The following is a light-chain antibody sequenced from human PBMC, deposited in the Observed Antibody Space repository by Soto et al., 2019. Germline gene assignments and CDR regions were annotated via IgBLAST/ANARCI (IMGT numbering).Light chain of an antibody. CDR1: QSLSSSN. CDR3: QHYGSSPCT. V-gene: IGKV3-20*01. Sequence: EIVLTQSPGTLSLSPGDRAPLYCRASQSLSSSNLAWYQQKGGQSPRLLIYGASSRATGIPDRFSGSGSGPDFTLTISRLEPEDFAVYFCQHYGSSPCTFGQGTKVDIK. J-gene: IGKJ1*01. CDR2: GAS.